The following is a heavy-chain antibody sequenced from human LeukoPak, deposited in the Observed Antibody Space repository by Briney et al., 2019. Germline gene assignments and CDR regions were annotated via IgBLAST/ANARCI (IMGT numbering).Heavy chain of an antibody. CDR1: GYSFSNYA. D-gene: IGHD5-18*01. Sequence: GGSLRLSCAASGYSFSNYAMTWVRQAPGKGLEWVSVIYSGGSTYYADSVKGQFTISRDNSKNTLYLQMDSLRAEDTAVYYCAKVIDSYGQGDIWGQGTMVTVSS. CDR3: AKVIDSYGQGDI. J-gene: IGHJ3*02. V-gene: IGHV3-23*03. CDR2: IYSGGST.